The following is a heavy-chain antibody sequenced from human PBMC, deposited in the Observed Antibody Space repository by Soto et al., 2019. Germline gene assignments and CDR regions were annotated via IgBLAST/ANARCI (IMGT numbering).Heavy chain of an antibody. CDR1: GGSFSGYY. V-gene: IGHV4-34*01. Sequence: QVQLQQWGAGLLKPSETLSLTCAVYGGSFSGYYWSWIRQPPGKGLEWIGEINHSGSTNYNPSLKXRVTXSXXTSKNQXSXXXXXXXAAXTXXXXXXXGXXLWYGELSRRGDHYYYMDVWGKGTTVTVSS. D-gene: IGHD3-10*01. J-gene: IGHJ6*03. CDR2: INHSGST. CDR3: XXGXXLWYGELSRRGDHYYYMDV.